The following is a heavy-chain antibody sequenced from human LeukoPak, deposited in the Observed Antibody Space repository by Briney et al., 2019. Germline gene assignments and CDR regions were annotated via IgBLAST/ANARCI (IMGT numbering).Heavy chain of an antibody. CDR1: GYTFTSYG. Sequence: ASVKVSCKASGYTFTSYGISWVRQAPGQGLEWMGWISAYNGNTSYAQKLQGRVTMTTDTSTSTAYMELRSLRSDDTAVYYCARAVAMVRGVITTVFDYWGQGTLVTVSS. CDR2: ISAYNGNT. D-gene: IGHD3-10*01. J-gene: IGHJ4*02. V-gene: IGHV1-18*01. CDR3: ARAVAMVRGVITTVFDY.